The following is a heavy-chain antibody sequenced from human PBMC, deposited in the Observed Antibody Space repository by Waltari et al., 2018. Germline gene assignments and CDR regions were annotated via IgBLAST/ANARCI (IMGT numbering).Heavy chain of an antibody. V-gene: IGHV3-74*01. Sequence: EVQLVESGGGSVQPGGSLRLSCVVPGFTFSNFWMDWVRQVPGKGLVWVAVINSEGGAKSQADSVRGRFSVSRDNAKNTLYLDMKSLGVDDSAIYYCTRRHRSSASGSYNHDFWGQGSPVIVSP. CDR2: INSEGGAK. CDR1: GFTFSNFW. D-gene: IGHD3-10*01. CDR3: TRRHRSSASGSYNHDF. J-gene: IGHJ4*02.